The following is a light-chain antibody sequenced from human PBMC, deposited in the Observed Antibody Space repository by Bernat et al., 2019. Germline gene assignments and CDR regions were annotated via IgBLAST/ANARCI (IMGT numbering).Light chain of an antibody. CDR2: GAS. J-gene: IGKJ3*01. Sequence: DIQMTQSPSSLSASVGDRVTITCRTSQTISYYLNWYQQKPGKAPTLLIYGASTLQSGVPSRFSGSGSGTAFTLTISSLQPEDFATYYCQQRYGTTREFTFGPGTKVDVK. CDR1: QTISYY. CDR3: QQRYGTTREFT. V-gene: IGKV1-39*01.